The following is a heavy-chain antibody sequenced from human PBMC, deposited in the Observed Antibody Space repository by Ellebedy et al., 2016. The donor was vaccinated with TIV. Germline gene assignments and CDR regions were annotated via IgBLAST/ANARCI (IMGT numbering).Heavy chain of an antibody. V-gene: IGHV3-64D*06. Sequence: GESLKISCSTPGFTFSSYAMHWVRQAPGKGLEYVSAISSNGGSKYYADSVKGRFTISRDNSKNTQYLQMSSLRAEDTAVYYCVKGGYSSSWSLFDYWGQGTLVTVSS. CDR3: VKGGYSSSWSLFDY. CDR2: ISSNGGSK. J-gene: IGHJ4*02. CDR1: GFTFSSYA. D-gene: IGHD6-13*01.